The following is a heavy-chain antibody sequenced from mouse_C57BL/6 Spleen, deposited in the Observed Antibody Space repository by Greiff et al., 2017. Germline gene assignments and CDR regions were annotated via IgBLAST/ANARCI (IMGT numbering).Heavy chain of an antibody. J-gene: IGHJ3*01. CDR1: GFTFSSYT. D-gene: IGHD2-4*01. V-gene: IGHV5-9*01. CDR2: ISGGGGNT. Sequence: EVQVVESGGGLVKPGGSLKLSCAASGFTFSSYTMSWVRQTPEKRLEWVATISGGGGNTYYPDSVKGRFTISRDNAKNTLYLQMSSLRSEDTALYYCARLGIYYDYDGFAYWGQGTLVTVSA. CDR3: ARLGIYYDYDGFAY.